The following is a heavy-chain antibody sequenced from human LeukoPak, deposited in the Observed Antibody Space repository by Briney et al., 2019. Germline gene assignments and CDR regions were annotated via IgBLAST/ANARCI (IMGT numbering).Heavy chain of an antibody. CDR2: FDPEDGET. J-gene: IGHJ4*02. CDR1: GYTLTELS. V-gene: IGHV1-24*01. D-gene: IGHD2-2*01. Sequence: ASVKVSCKVSGYTLTELSMHWVRQAPGKGLERMGGFDPEDGETIYAQKFQGRVTMTEDTSTDTAYMELISLRSEDTPVYYCELQSNRAYCSSTSCQNFDYWGQGTLVTVSS. CDR3: ELQSNRAYCSSTSCQNFDY.